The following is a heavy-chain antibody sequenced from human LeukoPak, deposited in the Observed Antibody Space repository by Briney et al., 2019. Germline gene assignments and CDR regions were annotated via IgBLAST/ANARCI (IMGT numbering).Heavy chain of an antibody. D-gene: IGHD3-22*01. CDR2: IYYSGST. Sequence: PSETLSLTCTVSGGSISSSSYYWGWIRQPPGKGLEWIGSIYYSGSTYYNPSLKSRVTISVDTSKNQFSLKLSSVTAADTAVYYCARRWLLWDDAFDIWGQGTMVTASS. CDR3: ARRWLLWDDAFDI. J-gene: IGHJ3*02. V-gene: IGHV4-39*07. CDR1: GGSISSSSYY.